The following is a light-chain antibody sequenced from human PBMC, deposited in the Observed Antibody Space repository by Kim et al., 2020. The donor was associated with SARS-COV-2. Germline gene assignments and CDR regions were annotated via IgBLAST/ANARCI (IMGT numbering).Light chain of an antibody. V-gene: IGLV3-1*01. Sequence: VSPGQTASLTCSGDKLGDKYASWYQQKPGQSPVLVIHQDTKRPSGIPERFSGSNAGNTATLTISGTQAMDEADYYCQAWDSSTAVFGGGTQLTVL. J-gene: IGLJ3*02. CDR2: QDT. CDR3: QAWDSSTAV. CDR1: KLGDKY.